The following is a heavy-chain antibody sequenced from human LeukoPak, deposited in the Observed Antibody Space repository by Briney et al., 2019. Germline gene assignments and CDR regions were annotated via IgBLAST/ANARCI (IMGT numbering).Heavy chain of an antibody. V-gene: IGHV1-3*01. D-gene: IGHD6-19*01. Sequence: GASVEISCKASGYTFTSYAIHWVRQAPGQRLEWMGLINAANGNTRYSQTFQDRVTITRDTSASTAYMELSSLRSEDTAVYYCARAYDSGCNYWGQGTLVTVSS. CDR2: INAANGNT. CDR1: GYTFTSYA. J-gene: IGHJ4*02. CDR3: ARAYDSGCNY.